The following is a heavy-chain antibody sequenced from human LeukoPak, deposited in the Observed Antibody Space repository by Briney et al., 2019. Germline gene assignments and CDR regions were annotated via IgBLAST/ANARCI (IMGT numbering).Heavy chain of an antibody. J-gene: IGHJ4*02. CDR2: MYNGGST. CDR3: ARGIESYGDYGY. CDR1: CGSIFGSY. D-gene: IGHD4-17*01. V-gene: IGHV4-59*01. Sequence: SETLSLICTVSCGSIFGSYWIWSRQPPAEGLEWIAYMYNGGSTNYNPSLKGRVTISIDTSKNQFSLKLSSLTAADPAIYYCARGIESYGDYGYWGQGILVTVSS.